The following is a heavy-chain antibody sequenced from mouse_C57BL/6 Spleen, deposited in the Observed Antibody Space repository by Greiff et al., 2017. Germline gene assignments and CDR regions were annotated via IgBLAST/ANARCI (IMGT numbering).Heavy chain of an antibody. J-gene: IGHJ2*01. CDR2: ISSGGSYT. D-gene: IGHD3-2*02. CDR3: ARSPGSSGYGYFDY. V-gene: IGHV5-6*01. Sequence: EVQLVESGGDLVKPGGSLKLSCAASGFTFSSYGMSWVRQTPDKRLEWVATISSGGSYTYYPDSVKGRFTISRDNAKNTLYLQMSSLKSEDTAMYYCARSPGSSGYGYFDYWGQGTTLTVSS. CDR1: GFTFSSYG.